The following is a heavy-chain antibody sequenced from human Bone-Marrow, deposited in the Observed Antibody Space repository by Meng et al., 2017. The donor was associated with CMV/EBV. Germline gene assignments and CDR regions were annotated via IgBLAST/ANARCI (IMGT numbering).Heavy chain of an antibody. J-gene: IGHJ6*02. CDR3: ARDQGYYYYYGMDV. CDR1: GGSLSNYY. Sequence: SETLSLTCDVYGGSLSNYYWSWIRQPPGKGLEWIGSIYYSGSTYYNPSLKSRVTISVDTSKNQFSLKLSSVTAADTAVYYCARDQGYYYYYGMDVWGQGTTVTVSS. CDR2: IYYSGST. V-gene: IGHV4-39*07.